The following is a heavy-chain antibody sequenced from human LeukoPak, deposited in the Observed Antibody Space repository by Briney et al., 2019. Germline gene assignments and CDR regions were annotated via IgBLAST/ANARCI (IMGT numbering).Heavy chain of an antibody. V-gene: IGHV4-39*07. CDR2: IYYSGST. CDR1: GGSISSSSYY. J-gene: IGHJ6*02. D-gene: IGHD3-10*01. Sequence: PSETLSLTCTVSGGSISSSSYYWGWIRQPPGKGLEWIGSIYYSGSTYYNPSLKSRVTISVDTSKNQFSLKLSSVTAADTAVYYCARGPLSHITMVRGVTNDYYYYGMDVWGQGTTVTVSS. CDR3: ARGPLSHITMVRGVTNDYYYYGMDV.